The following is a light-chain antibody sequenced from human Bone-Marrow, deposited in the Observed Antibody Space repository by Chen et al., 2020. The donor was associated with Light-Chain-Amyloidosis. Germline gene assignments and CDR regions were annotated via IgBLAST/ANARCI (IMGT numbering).Light chain of an antibody. V-gene: IGLV2-14*03. CDR1: SSDIGFYNY. CDR3: CSYTVRSTLVGV. CDR2: DVT. J-gene: IGLJ3*02. Sequence: QSALTQPASVSGSPGQSITLSCTGTSSDIGFYNYVSWFQQHPGEAPKLLIYDVTNRPSGVSGRFAGSKSGNRPSLTISGRQAEDEGNYDCCSYTVRSTLVGVFGGGTKLTVL.